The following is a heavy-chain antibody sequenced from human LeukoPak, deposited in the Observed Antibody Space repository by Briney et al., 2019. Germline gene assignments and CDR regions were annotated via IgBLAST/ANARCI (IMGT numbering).Heavy chain of an antibody. V-gene: IGHV4-61*02. D-gene: IGHD1-26*01. CDR1: GGSISSGSYY. Sequence: PSETLSLTCTVSGGSISSGSYYWRWIRQPAGKVLEWIGRIYTSGSTNYNPSLKSRVTISVNTSKNQFSLKLSSVTAADTAVYYCASSGSYYRLTAYYYMDVWGKGTTVTVSS. CDR3: ASSGSYYRLTAYYYMDV. J-gene: IGHJ6*03. CDR2: IYTSGST.